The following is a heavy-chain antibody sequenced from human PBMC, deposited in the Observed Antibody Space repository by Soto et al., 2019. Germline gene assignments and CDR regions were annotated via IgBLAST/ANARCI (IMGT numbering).Heavy chain of an antibody. CDR1: GFTFSSYD. CDR3: ARVGHSSCWDFDY. J-gene: IGHJ4*02. D-gene: IGHD6-13*01. V-gene: IGHV3-13*01. Sequence: EVQLVESGGGLVQPGGSLRLSCAASGFTFSSYDMHWVRQATGKGLEWVSAIGTAGDTYYPGSVKGRFTISRENAKNSLYLQMNSLRAEDTAVYYCARVGHSSCWDFDYWGQGTLVTVSS. CDR2: IGTAGDT.